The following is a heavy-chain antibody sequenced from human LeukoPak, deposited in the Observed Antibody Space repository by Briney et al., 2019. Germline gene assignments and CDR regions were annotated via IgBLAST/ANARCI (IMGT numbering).Heavy chain of an antibody. CDR2: INHSGST. D-gene: IGHD6-13*01. V-gene: IGHV4-34*01. J-gene: IGHJ6*03. Sequence: SETLSLTCAVYGGSFSGYYWSWIRQPPGKGLEWIGEINHSGSTNYNPSLKSRVTISVDTSKNQFSLKLSSVTAADTAVYYCARASDSSSWWGTYYYYMDVWGKGTTVTISS. CDR3: ARASDSSSWWGTYYYYMDV. CDR1: GGSFSGYY.